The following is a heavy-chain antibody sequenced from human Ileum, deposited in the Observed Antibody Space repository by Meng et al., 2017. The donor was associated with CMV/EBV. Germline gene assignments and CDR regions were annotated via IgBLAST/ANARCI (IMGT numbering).Heavy chain of an antibody. D-gene: IGHD3-3*01. J-gene: IGHJ5*02. CDR3: ARRDFIDWFDP. V-gene: IGHV4-39*01. CDR2: IYYRGST. Sequence: CTSAVGSISSSNSYWGWIRQPPGKGLEYIGSIYYRGSTYYSPSLKSRVTISVDTSKNQFSLKLSSVTAADTAVYYCARRDFIDWFDPWGQGTLVTVSS. CDR1: VGSISSSNSY.